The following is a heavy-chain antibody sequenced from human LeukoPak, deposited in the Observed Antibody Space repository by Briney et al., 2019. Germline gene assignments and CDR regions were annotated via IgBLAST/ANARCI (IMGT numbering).Heavy chain of an antibody. CDR2: ISSSGGTI. J-gene: IGHJ4*02. CDR1: GFTFSDSY. Sequence: GGSLRLSCAASGFTFSDSYMSWIRQVPGKGLEWISYISSSGGTIYYADSVKGRFTISRDNAKTSLYLQMNSLRAEDTAVYYCAKEGGDWGEGYFDYWGQGTLVTVSS. CDR3: AKEGGDWGEGYFDY. V-gene: IGHV3-11*01. D-gene: IGHD7-27*01.